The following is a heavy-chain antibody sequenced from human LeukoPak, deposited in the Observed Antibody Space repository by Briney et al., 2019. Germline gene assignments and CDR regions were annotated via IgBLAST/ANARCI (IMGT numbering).Heavy chain of an antibody. V-gene: IGHV3-74*01. D-gene: IGHD3-10*01. CDR3: ATSYFGSVY. CDR1: GFTFSSYG. J-gene: IGHJ4*02. Sequence: GRSLRLSCVASGFTFSSYGMHWVRQAPGKGLVWVSRVNSDGSNTIYADSVKGRFTISRDNAKNTLYLQMNSLRAEDTAVYYCATSYFGSVYWGQGTLVTVSS. CDR2: VNSDGSNT.